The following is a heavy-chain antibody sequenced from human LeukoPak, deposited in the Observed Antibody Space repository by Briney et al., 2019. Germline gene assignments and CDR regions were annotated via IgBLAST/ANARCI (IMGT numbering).Heavy chain of an antibody. CDR1: GGSISSYY. Sequence: SETLSLTCTVSGGSISSYYWSWIRQPPGKGLEWIGYIYYSGSTNYNPSLKSRVTISVDTSKNQFSLKLSSMTAADTAVYYCARESRGGWESYFDYWGQGTLVTVSS. CDR3: ARESRGGWESYFDY. J-gene: IGHJ4*02. CDR2: IYYSGST. D-gene: IGHD6-19*01. V-gene: IGHV4-59*01.